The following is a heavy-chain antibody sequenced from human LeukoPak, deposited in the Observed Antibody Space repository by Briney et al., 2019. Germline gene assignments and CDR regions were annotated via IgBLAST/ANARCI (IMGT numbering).Heavy chain of an antibody. CDR3: AKDLYSSSWYLYFQH. Sequence: ASVKVSCKASGYTFTGYYMHWVRQAPGQGLEWMGWINPNSGGTNYAQKFQGRVTMTRDTSISTAYMELSRLRSDDTAVYYCAKDLYSSSWYLYFQHWGQGTLVTVSS. CDR1: GYTFTGYY. CDR2: INPNSGGT. D-gene: IGHD6-13*01. V-gene: IGHV1-2*02. J-gene: IGHJ1*01.